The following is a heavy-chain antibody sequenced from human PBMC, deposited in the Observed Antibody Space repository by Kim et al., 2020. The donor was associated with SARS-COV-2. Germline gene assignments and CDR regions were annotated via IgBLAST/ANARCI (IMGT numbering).Heavy chain of an antibody. CDR3: ARDLLGEYWFDP. J-gene: IGHJ5*02. D-gene: IGHD3-10*01. V-gene: IGHV4-31*02. Sequence: YYNPSLKARVTISVDTSMNQFSLKLSSVTAAHTAVYYCARDLLGEYWFDPWGQGTLVTVSS.